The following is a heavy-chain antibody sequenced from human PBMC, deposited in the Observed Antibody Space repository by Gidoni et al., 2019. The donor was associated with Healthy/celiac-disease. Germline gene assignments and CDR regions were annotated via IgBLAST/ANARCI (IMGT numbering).Heavy chain of an antibody. V-gene: IGHV3-15*01. Sequence: EVQLVESGGGLVKPGGSLRLSCAASGFTFSNAWMSWVRQAPGKGLEWVGRIKSKTDGGTTDYAAPVKGRFTISRDDSKNTLYLQMNSLKTEDTAVYYCTTEGLRFLEWLLLDYWGQGTLVTVSS. CDR3: TTEGLRFLEWLLLDY. CDR2: IKSKTDGGTT. J-gene: IGHJ4*02. CDR1: GFTFSNAW. D-gene: IGHD3-3*01.